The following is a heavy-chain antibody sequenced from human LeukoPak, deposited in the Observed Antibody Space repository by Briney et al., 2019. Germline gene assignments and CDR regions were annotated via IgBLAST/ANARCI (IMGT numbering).Heavy chain of an antibody. CDR2: IIGSGAST. D-gene: IGHD2-15*01. Sequence: PGGSLRLSCVASGFTFRNYAMSWVRQAPGKGLEWVSAIIGSGASTYYADSVKGRFTISRDNSKNTLFLQMDSLRVEDTADYYCAKGYCSGGSCPNYSYYMDVWGRGTTVPVS. CDR3: AKGYCSGGSCPNYSYYMDV. V-gene: IGHV3-23*01. CDR1: GFTFRNYA. J-gene: IGHJ6*03.